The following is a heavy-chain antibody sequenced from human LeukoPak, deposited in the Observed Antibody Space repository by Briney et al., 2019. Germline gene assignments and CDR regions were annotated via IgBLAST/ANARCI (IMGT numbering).Heavy chain of an antibody. Sequence: SETLSLTCTVSGGSISSDYWSWIRQPPGKGLEWIGYIYHSGTTNYNPSLKSRVTMSVDTSKNQFSLKLSSVTAADTAVYYCARMAAENYYGSGSYYADAFDIWGQGTMVTVSS. D-gene: IGHD3-10*01. J-gene: IGHJ3*02. V-gene: IGHV4-59*01. CDR3: ARMAAENYYGSGSYYADAFDI. CDR1: GGSISSDY. CDR2: IYHSGTT.